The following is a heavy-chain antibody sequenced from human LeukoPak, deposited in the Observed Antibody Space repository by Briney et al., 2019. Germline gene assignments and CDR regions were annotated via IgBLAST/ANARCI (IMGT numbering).Heavy chain of an antibody. J-gene: IGHJ4*02. D-gene: IGHD2-2*01. V-gene: IGHV3-21*01. Sequence: GGSLRLSCAASGFTFSSYSMNWVRQAPGKGLEWVSSISSSSSYIYYADSVKGRFTISRDNAKNSLYLQMNSLRAEDTAVYYCARDLAERYQNSNYWGQGTLVTVSS. CDR2: ISSSSSYI. CDR3: ARDLAERYQNSNY. CDR1: GFTFSSYS.